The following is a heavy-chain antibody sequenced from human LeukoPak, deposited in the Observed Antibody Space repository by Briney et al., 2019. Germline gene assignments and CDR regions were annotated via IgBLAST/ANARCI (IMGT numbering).Heavy chain of an antibody. V-gene: IGHV4-59*01. CDR3: ERDRRIKM. CDR1: GASIRSYD. J-gene: IGHJ4*02. D-gene: IGHD2-15*01. Sequence: SKTLSLTCTVSGASIRSYDWTWIRQPPGKGLEWLGFIHHTGPINRNKRRFTMSLYTSRNQCSPKVRSVSAAVTAVDYCERDRRIKMRGQGTLVTVSS. CDR2: IHHTGPI.